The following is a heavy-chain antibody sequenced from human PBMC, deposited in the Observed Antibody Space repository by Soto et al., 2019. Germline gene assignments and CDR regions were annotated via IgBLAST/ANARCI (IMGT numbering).Heavy chain of an antibody. CDR2: ISWNSGSI. CDR1: GFTFDDYA. D-gene: IGHD3-10*01. J-gene: IGHJ6*02. V-gene: IGHV3-9*01. Sequence: EVQLVESGGGLVQPGRSLRLSCAASGFTFDDYAMHWVRQAPGKGLEWVSGISWNSGSIGYADSVKGRFIISRDNAKNSLYLQMNSLRAEDTALYYCAKGGPYYGSGSYYNRFHGPYYYYGMDVWGQGTTVTVSS. CDR3: AKGGPYYGSGSYYNRFHGPYYYYGMDV.